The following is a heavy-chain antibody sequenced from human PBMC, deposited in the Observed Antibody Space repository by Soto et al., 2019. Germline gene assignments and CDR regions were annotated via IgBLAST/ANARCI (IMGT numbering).Heavy chain of an antibody. V-gene: IGHV3-23*01. CDR2: ISGSGGST. CDR1: GSTFSSYA. D-gene: IGHD2-2*01. CDR3: AKMSDGCYGAFHV. J-gene: IGHJ3*01. Sequence: EVQLLESGGDLVQPGGSLRLSCAASGSTFSSYAMSWVRQAPGKGLEWVSVISGSGGSTFYADSVKGRFTIPRDKSKNTLHLQMNSLRAEDTALYFCAKMSDGCYGAFHVWGQGTMVTVSS.